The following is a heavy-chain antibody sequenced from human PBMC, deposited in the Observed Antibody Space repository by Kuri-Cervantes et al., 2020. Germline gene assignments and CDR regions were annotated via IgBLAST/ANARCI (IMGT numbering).Heavy chain of an antibody. CDR3: AREGAGANYYYFMDV. CDR1: GFTFSSYA. Sequence: GESLKISCAASGFTFSSYAMSWVRQAPGKGLEWVSAISGSGGSTYYADSVKGRFTISRENSKNTLYLQMNSLRAEDTAVYYCAREGAGANYYYFMDVWGKGTTVTVSS. CDR2: ISGSGGST. V-gene: IGHV3-23*01. J-gene: IGHJ6*03. D-gene: IGHD1-26*01.